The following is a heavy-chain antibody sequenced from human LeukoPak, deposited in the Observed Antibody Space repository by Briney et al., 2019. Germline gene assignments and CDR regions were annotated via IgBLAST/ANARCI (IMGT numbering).Heavy chain of an antibody. D-gene: IGHD2-15*01. CDR2: ISSSSSYI. Sequence: GGSLRLSCAASGFTFSSYSMNWVRQAPGKGLEWVSSISSSSSYIYYADSVKGRFTISRDNAKNSLYLQMNSLRAEDTAVYYCARIASPYCSGGSCYSGYMDVWGKGTTVTVSS. CDR1: GFTFSSYS. CDR3: ARIASPYCSGGSCYSGYMDV. V-gene: IGHV3-21*01. J-gene: IGHJ6*03.